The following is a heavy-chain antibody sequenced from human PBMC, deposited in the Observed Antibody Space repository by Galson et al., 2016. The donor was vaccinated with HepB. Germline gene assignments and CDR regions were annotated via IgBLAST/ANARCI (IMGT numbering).Heavy chain of an antibody. Sequence: SVKVSCKASGYTFTSYSINWVRQAPGQGLEWMGWINTNNGNTNYAQKVQGRVTTTTDTSTSTVYIELRSLRSDDTAVYYCAREGMLFYMDVWGQGTLVSVSS. J-gene: IGHJ4*02. CDR2: INTNNGNT. CDR1: GYTFTSYS. V-gene: IGHV1-18*04. D-gene: IGHD2-8*01. CDR3: AREGMLFYMDV.